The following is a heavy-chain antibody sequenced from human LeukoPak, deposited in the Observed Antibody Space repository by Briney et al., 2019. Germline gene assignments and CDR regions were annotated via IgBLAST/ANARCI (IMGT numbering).Heavy chain of an antibody. V-gene: IGHV3-53*01. CDR3: AKESGYYHY. D-gene: IGHD3-3*01. CDR1: GFSVNNNY. J-gene: IGHJ4*02. CDR2: IYGGGDT. Sequence: GGSLRLSCAASGFSVNNNYVTWVRQAPGKGLEWVSIIYGGGDTSYADSVKGRFTISRDNSKNTVYLQMNSLRAEDTALYYCAKESGYYHYWGQGTQVTVSS.